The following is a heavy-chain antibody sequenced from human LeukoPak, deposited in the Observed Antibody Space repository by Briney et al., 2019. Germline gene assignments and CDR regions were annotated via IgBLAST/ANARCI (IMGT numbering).Heavy chain of an antibody. Sequence: SETLSLTCTVSGGSISSYYWSWIRQPPGKGLEWIGYIYYSGSTNYNPSLKSRVTISVDTSKNQFSLKLSSVTAADKAVYYCARAMIVEEGFDYWGQGTLVTVSS. V-gene: IGHV4-59*01. CDR1: GGSISSYY. CDR2: IYYSGST. D-gene: IGHD3-22*01. J-gene: IGHJ4*02. CDR3: ARAMIVEEGFDY.